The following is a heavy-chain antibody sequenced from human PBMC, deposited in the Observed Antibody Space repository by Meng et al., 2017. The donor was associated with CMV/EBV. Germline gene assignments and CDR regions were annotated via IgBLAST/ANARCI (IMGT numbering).Heavy chain of an antibody. Sequence: ASVKVSCKTSGYTFTRFHMHWVRQAPGQGLEWMGKIIPSSGSTTYAPRFQGRVTMTRDTSTSTVYMELNSLRSEDTAVYSCARDYGDYVFDYWGQGTLVTV. J-gene: IGHJ4*02. V-gene: IGHV1-46*01. CDR1: GYTFTRFH. CDR2: IIPSSGST. CDR3: ARDYGDYVFDY. D-gene: IGHD4-17*01.